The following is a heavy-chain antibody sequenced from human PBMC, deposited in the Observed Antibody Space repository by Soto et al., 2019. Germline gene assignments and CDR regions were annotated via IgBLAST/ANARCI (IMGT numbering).Heavy chain of an antibody. J-gene: IGHJ6*02. V-gene: IGHV4-30-2*01. CDR2: IYHSGST. CDR1: GGSISSGGYS. CDR3: ARDHLNGMDV. Sequence: QLQLQESGSGLVKPSQTLSLTCAVSGGSISSGGYSWSWIRQPPGKGLEWIGYIYHSGSTYYNPSLKSRVTISVDRSKNQFPLKLSSVTATDTAVYYCARDHLNGMDVWGQGTTVTVSS.